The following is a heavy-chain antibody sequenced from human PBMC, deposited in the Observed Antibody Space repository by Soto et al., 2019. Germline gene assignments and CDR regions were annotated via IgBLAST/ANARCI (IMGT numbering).Heavy chain of an antibody. J-gene: IGHJ6*02. V-gene: IGHV3-33*01. Sequence: GGSLRLSCAASGFTFSSYGMHWVRQAPGKGLEWVAVIWYDGSNKYYADSVKGRFTISRDNSKNTLYLQMNSLRAEDTAVYYCARDWGEGDRETLAHYYYYGMDVWGQGTTVTVSS. CDR2: IWYDGSNK. CDR3: ARDWGEGDRETLAHYYYYGMDV. D-gene: IGHD3-16*01. CDR1: GFTFSSYG.